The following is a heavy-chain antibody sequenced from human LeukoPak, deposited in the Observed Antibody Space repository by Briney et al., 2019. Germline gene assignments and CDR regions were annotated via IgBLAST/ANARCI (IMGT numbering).Heavy chain of an antibody. D-gene: IGHD2-21*01. V-gene: IGHV4-38-2*01. CDR1: GYSISSGYY. CDR2: IYHSGST. Sequence: PSETLSLTCAVSGYSISSGYYWGWIRQPPGKGLEWIGSIYHSGSTYYNPSLKSRVTISVDTSKNQFSLKLSSVTAADTAVYYCARHEHIVVVIAMIDYWGQGTLVTVSS. CDR3: ARHEHIVVVIAMIDY. J-gene: IGHJ4*02.